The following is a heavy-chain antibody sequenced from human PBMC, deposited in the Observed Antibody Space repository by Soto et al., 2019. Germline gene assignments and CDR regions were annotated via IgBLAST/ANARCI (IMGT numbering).Heavy chain of an antibody. CDR1: GYLFTDYY. CDR3: AKVDVMIAFGGVTTWYFDP. V-gene: IGHV1-2*02. CDR2: INSKSGAT. J-gene: IGHJ5*02. Sequence: GSVKVCFKACGYLFTDYYMHLVRQAPGQGLEWMGCINSKSGATKSAQKFQGRVTMTRDTSISTAYLDLSSLRSDDTAVYYCAKVDVMIAFGGVTTWYFDPWGQGTMVTVSS. D-gene: IGHD3-16*01.